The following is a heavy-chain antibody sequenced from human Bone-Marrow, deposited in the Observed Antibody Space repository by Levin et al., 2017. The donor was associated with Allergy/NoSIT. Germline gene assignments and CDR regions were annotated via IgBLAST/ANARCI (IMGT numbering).Heavy chain of an antibody. CDR3: AKSGARSDWSEGLPYYYFGMDV. D-gene: IGHD3-9*01. V-gene: IGHV3-30*18. Sequence: GESLKISCAASGLSFSDYGMYWVRQAPGKGLEWLAVISFDGSNKYYAGSVKGRFTVSRDNSKNTLYLQLNSLRAGDSAMYYCAKSGARSDWSEGLPYYYFGMDVWGQGTTVTVSS. CDR1: GLSFSDYG. CDR2: ISFDGSNK. J-gene: IGHJ6*02.